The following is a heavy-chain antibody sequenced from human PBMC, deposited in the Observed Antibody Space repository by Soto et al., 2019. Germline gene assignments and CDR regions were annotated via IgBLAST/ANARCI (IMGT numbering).Heavy chain of an antibody. CDR1: GGSISSSSYY. CDR2: IYYSGST. V-gene: IGHV4-39*01. D-gene: IGHD2-2*01. Sequence: QLQLQESGPGRVKPSETLSLTCTVSGGSISSSSYYWGWIRQPPGKGLEWIGSIYYSGSTYYNPSLKSRVTISVDTSKNQFSLKLSSVTAADTAVYYCASYCSSTSCHFDYWGQGTLVTVSS. CDR3: ASYCSSTSCHFDY. J-gene: IGHJ4*02.